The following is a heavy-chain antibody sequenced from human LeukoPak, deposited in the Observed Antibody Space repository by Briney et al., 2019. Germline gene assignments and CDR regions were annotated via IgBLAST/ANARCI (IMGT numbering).Heavy chain of an antibody. J-gene: IGHJ4*02. V-gene: IGHV1-2*02. Sequence: ASVKVCCKAFGYSLTGYSMHLVRQAPGQGLEWMGWINPNSGDTNYAQKFQGRVTMTRDTAITTTFMELRRLTSDDTAVYYCARDLAVATLWGQGTLVTVSS. CDR3: ARDLAVATL. CDR2: INPNSGDT. CDR1: GYSLTGYS. D-gene: IGHD6-19*01.